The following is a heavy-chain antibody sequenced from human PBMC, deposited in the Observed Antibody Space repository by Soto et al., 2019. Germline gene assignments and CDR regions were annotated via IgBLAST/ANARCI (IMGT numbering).Heavy chain of an antibody. CDR3: ARGQIAARPTE. CDR1: GGSFSGYY. Sequence: SETLSLTCAVHGGSFSGYYWSWIRQPPGKGLEWIGEINHRGSTNYNPSLRSRVTISVDTSKNQFSLKLSSVTAADTAVYYCARGQIAARPTEWGQGTLVTVSS. J-gene: IGHJ4*02. V-gene: IGHV4-34*01. CDR2: INHRGST. D-gene: IGHD6-6*01.